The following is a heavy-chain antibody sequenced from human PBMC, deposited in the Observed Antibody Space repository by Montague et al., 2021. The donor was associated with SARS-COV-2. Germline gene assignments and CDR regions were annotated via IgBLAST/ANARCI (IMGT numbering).Heavy chain of an antibody. J-gene: IGHJ3*02. CDR2: VYTSGST. CDR1: GVSISSGTYY. Sequence: TLSLTCTVSGVSISSGTYYWSWIRQPAGKGLEWIGRVYTSGSTNYNPSLESRVTISIDTSKNQFSLKLNSVTAADTAVYYCARGPVPAAFDIWGQGTMVTVSS. D-gene: IGHD2-2*01. CDR3: ARGPVPAAFDI. V-gene: IGHV4-61*02.